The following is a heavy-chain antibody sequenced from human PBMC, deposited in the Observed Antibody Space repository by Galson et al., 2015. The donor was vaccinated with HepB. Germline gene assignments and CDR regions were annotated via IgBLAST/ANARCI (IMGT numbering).Heavy chain of an antibody. J-gene: IGHJ4*02. CDR1: GGTFSSYA. CDR3: ARDDYGDSPLSFDY. CDR2: IIPIFGTA. Sequence: SVKVSCKASGGTFSSYAISWVRQAPGQGLEWMGGIIPIFGTANYADSVKGRFTISRDNAKNSLYLQMNSLRAEDTAVYYCARDDYGDSPLSFDYWGQGTLVTVSS. V-gene: IGHV1-69*05. D-gene: IGHD4-17*01.